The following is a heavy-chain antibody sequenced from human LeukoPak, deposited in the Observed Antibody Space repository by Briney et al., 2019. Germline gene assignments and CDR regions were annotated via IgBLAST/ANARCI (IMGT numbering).Heavy chain of an antibody. J-gene: IGHJ4*02. CDR3: ARPKYSGSFGHFDY. CDR2: ISYDGSNK. D-gene: IGHD1-26*01. CDR1: GFTFSSYG. V-gene: IGHV3-30*19. Sequence: GGSLRLSCAASGFTFSSYGMHWVRQAPGKGLEWVAVISYDGSNKYYADSVKGRFTISRDNSKNTLYLQMNSLRAEDTAVYYCARPKYSGSFGHFDYWGQGTLVTVSS.